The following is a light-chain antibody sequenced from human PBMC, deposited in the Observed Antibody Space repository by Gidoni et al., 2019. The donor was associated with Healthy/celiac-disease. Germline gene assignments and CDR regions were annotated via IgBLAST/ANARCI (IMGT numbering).Light chain of an antibody. CDR2: GAS. Sequence: EIVLTQSPGTLYFAPGERATLACRASQSVSSSYLAGYQQKPGQAPRLLIYGASSRATGIPDRFSGSGSGTDFTLTISRLEPEDLAVYYCQQYGSSPGTFGQGTKVEIK. J-gene: IGKJ1*01. CDR1: QSVSSSY. V-gene: IGKV3-20*01. CDR3: QQYGSSPGT.